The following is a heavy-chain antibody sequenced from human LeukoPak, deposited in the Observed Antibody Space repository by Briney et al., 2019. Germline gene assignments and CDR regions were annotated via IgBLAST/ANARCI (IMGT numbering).Heavy chain of an antibody. D-gene: IGHD5-18*01. J-gene: IGHJ4*02. CDR1: GGTFSSYA. V-gene: IGHV1-69*13. CDR2: IIPIFGTA. Sequence: SVKVSCKASGGTFSSYAISWVRQAPGQGLEWMGGIIPIFGTANYAQKFQGRVTITADESTSTAYMELSSLRSEDTAVYYCARDRHVDTALYYFNYWGQGTLVTVSS. CDR3: ARDRHVDTALYYFNY.